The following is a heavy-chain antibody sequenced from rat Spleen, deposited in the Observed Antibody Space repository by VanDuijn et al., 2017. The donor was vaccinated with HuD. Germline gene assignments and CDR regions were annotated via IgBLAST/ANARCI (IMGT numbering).Heavy chain of an antibody. D-gene: IGHD2-2*01. CDR2: ISSDGGRN. Sequence: EVQLVESGGGLVQPGRSLHLSCAASGFTFSDYYMAWVRQVPTKGLEWVATISSDGGRNFYRDSVKGRFNISRDNSKSTLYLQMDSLRSADTATYYCARAGYLRDWYFDFWGPGTMVTVSS. V-gene: IGHV5-7*01. J-gene: IGHJ1*01. CDR1: GFTFSDYY. CDR3: ARAGYLRDWYFDF.